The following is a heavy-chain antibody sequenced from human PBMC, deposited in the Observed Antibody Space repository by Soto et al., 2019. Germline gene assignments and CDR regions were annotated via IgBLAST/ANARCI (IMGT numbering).Heavy chain of an antibody. J-gene: IGHJ5*02. CDR1: GFSLSTIGLG. V-gene: IGHV2-5*02. CDR2: IYWDDDK. CDR3: AHAYYDFWSGYYRTRNWFDP. Sequence: QITLKESGPPLVKPTQTLTLTCTFSGFSLSTIGLGVGGIRQPPGKPLDWLALIYWDDDKRYSPSLKSRLTITKDTSKNQVVLTMTNMDPVDTATYYCAHAYYDFWSGYYRTRNWFDPWGQGTLVTVSS. D-gene: IGHD3-3*01.